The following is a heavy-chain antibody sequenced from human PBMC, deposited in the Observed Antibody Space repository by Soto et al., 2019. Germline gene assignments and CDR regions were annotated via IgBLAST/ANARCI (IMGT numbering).Heavy chain of an antibody. CDR2: THYSGST. Sequence: QVQLQGSGPGLVKTSETLSLTCTVFGGSVSSYYCTWIRQTPVKGLECLGYTHYSGSTNYNPSLKSRVTMSVDTSQNQFSLKLKSVTAADTAVYYCATGSRRSTADAFDVWARGTMVTVSS. CDR1: GGSVSSYY. V-gene: IGHV4-59*02. J-gene: IGHJ3*01. CDR3: ATGSRRSTADAFDV. D-gene: IGHD3-10*01.